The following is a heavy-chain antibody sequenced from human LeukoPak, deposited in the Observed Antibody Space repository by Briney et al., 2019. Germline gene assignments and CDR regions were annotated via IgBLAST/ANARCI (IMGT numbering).Heavy chain of an antibody. Sequence: SETLSLTCTVSGGSISSHYWSWIRQPPGKGLEWIGYIYYSGSTNYNPSLKSRVTISVDTSKNQFSLKLSSVTAADTAVYYCAREIDYGDYFNNWFDPWGQGTLVTVSS. D-gene: IGHD4-17*01. V-gene: IGHV4-59*08. CDR3: AREIDYGDYFNNWFDP. CDR1: GGSISSHY. CDR2: IYYSGST. J-gene: IGHJ5*02.